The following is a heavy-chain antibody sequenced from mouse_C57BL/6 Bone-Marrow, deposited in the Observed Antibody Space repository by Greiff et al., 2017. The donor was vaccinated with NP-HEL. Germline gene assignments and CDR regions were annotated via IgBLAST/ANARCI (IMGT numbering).Heavy chain of an antibody. Sequence: EVNVVESGGGLVKPGGSLKLSCAASGFTFSSYAMSWVRQTPEKRLEWVATISDGGSYTYYPDNVKGRFTISRDNAKNNLYLQMSHLKSEDTAMYYCARAGSYGYFDVWGTGTTVTVSS. J-gene: IGHJ1*03. D-gene: IGHD1-1*02. V-gene: IGHV5-4*03. CDR3: ARAGSYGYFDV. CDR2: ISDGGSYT. CDR1: GFTFSSYA.